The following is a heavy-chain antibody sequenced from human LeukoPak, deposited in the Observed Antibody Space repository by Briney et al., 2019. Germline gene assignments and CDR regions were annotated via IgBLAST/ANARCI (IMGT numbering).Heavy chain of an antibody. Sequence: PGVSLRLSCAASGFTLSSYAMSWVRKAPGKGLEWVSSISASGGSTNYADSVKGRFTISRDNSKNTVYLQMNSLRAEDTAVYYCAKVMKGSERLTMVRGVIIKTAGLYYMDVWGKGTTVTVSS. D-gene: IGHD3-10*01. CDR3: AKVMKGSERLTMVRGVIIKTAGLYYMDV. J-gene: IGHJ6*03. V-gene: IGHV3-23*01. CDR1: GFTLSSYA. CDR2: ISASGGST.